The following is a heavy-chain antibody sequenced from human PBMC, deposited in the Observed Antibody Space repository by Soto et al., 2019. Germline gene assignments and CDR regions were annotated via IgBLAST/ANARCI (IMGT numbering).Heavy chain of an antibody. CDR2: IHYSGST. J-gene: IGHJ4*02. Sequence: SETLSLTCTVSGGSISSYYWSLIRQPPGKGLEWIGYIHYSGSTNYNPSLKSRVTISVDTSKNQFSLKLSSVTAADTAVYYCARLTVRGVPLLYYFDYWGQGTLLTVSS. CDR1: GGSISSYY. V-gene: IGHV4-59*08. D-gene: IGHD3-10*01. CDR3: ARLTVRGVPLLYYFDY.